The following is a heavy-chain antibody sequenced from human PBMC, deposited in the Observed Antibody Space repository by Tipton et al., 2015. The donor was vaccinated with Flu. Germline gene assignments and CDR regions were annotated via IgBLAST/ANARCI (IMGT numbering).Heavy chain of an antibody. V-gene: IGHV4-59*01. CDR1: GASINNYY. CDR2: IYYSGNT. CDR3: SSYYIRAFDI. J-gene: IGHJ3*02. D-gene: IGHD3-10*01. Sequence: TLSLTCTVSGASINNYYWSWIRQHPGKGLEWIGYIYYSGNTNYNPSLKSRVTMSLDASKSHFSLKLSSVTVADTAMYYCSSYYIRAFDIWGQGTMVTVSS.